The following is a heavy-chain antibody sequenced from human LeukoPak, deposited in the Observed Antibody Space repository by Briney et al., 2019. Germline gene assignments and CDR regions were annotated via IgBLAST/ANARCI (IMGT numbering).Heavy chain of an antibody. CDR2: INAYNGDT. CDR1: GYTFNSYG. J-gene: IGHJ5*02. V-gene: IGHV1-18*04. D-gene: IGHD6-25*01. CDR3: ARDGSGHWFDP. Sequence: GASVKVSCKASGYTFNSYGIRGVRQAPGQGREWMGWINAYNGDTKHAQKFQGRVTMTTDTSTTTAYMELGSLRSDDTAVYYCARDGSGHWFDPWGQGTLVTVSS.